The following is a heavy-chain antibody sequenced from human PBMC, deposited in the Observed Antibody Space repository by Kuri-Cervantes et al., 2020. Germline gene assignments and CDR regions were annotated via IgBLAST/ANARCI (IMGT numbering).Heavy chain of an antibody. V-gene: IGHV4-39*01. CDR1: GGSISSSSYY. CDR3: AKRGYNWTPPDY. D-gene: IGHD1-20*01. CDR2: IYYSGST. Sequence: SETLSLTCTVSGGSISSSSYYWGWIRQPPGKGLEWIGSIYYSGSTYYNPSLKSRVTISVDTSKNQFSLKLSSVTAADTAVYYCAKRGYNWTPPDYWGQGTLVTVSS. J-gene: IGHJ4*02.